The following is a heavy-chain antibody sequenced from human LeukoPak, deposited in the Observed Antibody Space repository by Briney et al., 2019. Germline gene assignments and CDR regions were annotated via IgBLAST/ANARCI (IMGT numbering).Heavy chain of an antibody. CDR1: GGTFSSYA. CDR3: ASSTYGGNRYYYYYGMDV. J-gene: IGHJ6*02. Sequence: ASVKVSCKASGGTFSSYAISWVRQAPGQGLEWMGGIIPIFGTANYAQKFQGRVTITADESTSTAYMELSSLRSEDTAVYYCASSTYGGNRYYYYYGMDVWGQGTTVTVSS. CDR2: IIPIFGTA. V-gene: IGHV1-69*13. D-gene: IGHD4-23*01.